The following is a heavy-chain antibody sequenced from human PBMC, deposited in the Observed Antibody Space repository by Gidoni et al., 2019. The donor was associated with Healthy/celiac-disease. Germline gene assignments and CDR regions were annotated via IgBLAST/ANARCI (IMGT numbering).Heavy chain of an antibody. Sequence: QVQLVQSGAEVQKPGASVTGSCKASGYTFTISAMHWVRQAPGQRLEWMGWINAGNGNKKYSQKFQGRVTITRDTSASTAYMELSSLRSEDTAVYYCARGFWSGYSVYYYYMDVWGQGTTVTVSS. CDR2: INAGNGNK. J-gene: IGHJ6*03. CDR1: GYTFTISA. V-gene: IGHV1-3*01. CDR3: ARGFWSGYSVYYYYMDV. D-gene: IGHD3-3*01.